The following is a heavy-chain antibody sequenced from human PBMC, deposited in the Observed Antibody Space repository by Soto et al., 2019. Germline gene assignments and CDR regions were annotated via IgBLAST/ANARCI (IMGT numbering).Heavy chain of an antibody. V-gene: IGHV4-34*01. D-gene: IGHD3-16*02. Sequence: ETLSLTCAVYGGSFSGYYWSWIRQPPGKGLEWIGEINHSGSTNYNPSLKSRVTISVDTSKNQFSLKLSSVTAADTAVYYCARVPHYYDYVWGSYRFRTPFDPWGQGTLVTVSS. CDR3: ARVPHYYDYVWGSYRFRTPFDP. CDR1: GGSFSGYY. CDR2: INHSGST. J-gene: IGHJ5*02.